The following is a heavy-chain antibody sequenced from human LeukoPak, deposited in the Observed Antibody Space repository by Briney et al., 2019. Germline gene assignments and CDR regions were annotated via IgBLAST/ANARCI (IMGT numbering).Heavy chain of an antibody. CDR1: GFTFSSHW. CDR2: IKQDGSET. CDR3: ANLVVAAGFDY. V-gene: IGHV3-7*01. D-gene: IGHD2-15*01. J-gene: IGHJ4*02. Sequence: GGSLRLSCAVSGFTFSSHWMSWVRQAPGKGLEWVANIKQDGSETYYVDSVKGRFTISRDNAKNSLYLQMNSLRAEDTAVYYCANLVVAAGFDYWGQGTLVTVSS.